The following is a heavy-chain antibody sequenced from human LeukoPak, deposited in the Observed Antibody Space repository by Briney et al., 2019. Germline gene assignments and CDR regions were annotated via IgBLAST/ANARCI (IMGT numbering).Heavy chain of an antibody. J-gene: IGHJ3*01. Sequence: GGSLRLSCAASGFTFSDYYMSWIRQTPGKGLEWLSYISSSGGIMSYADSVMGRFTISRDNAKNSLYLQMSSLRADDTAVYFCARELSGAFDFWGQGTMVTVS. CDR2: ISSSGGIM. D-gene: IGHD3-10*01. CDR3: ARELSGAFDF. CDR1: GFTFSDYY. V-gene: IGHV3-11*01.